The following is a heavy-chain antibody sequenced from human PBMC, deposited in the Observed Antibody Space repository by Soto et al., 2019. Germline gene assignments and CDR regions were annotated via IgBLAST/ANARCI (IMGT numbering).Heavy chain of an antibody. Sequence: EVQLVESGGGLVKPGGSLRLSCAASGLTFTNAWMNWVRQAPGKGLEWVGRIRTKSDGETTEYAAPVKGRIAISRDDLRKMLFLEMNSLASDDSAVYYCVSEMPLLGVFDFWGQGTLVTVSS. CDR1: GLTFTNAW. CDR3: VSEMPLLGVFDF. J-gene: IGHJ4*02. CDR2: IRTKSDGETT. V-gene: IGHV3-15*01. D-gene: IGHD3-16*01.